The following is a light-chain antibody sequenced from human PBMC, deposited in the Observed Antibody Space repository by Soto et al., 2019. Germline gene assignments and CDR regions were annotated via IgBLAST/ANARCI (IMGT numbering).Light chain of an antibody. CDR3: CSYAGSYSYV. Sequence: SVLTQPRSVSGSPGQSVTISCTGASSDVGGYNYVSWYQQHPGKAPKLMIYDVSKRPSGVPDRFSGSKSGNTASLTISGLQAEDEADYYCCSYAGSYSYVIGTGTKLTVL. V-gene: IGLV2-11*01. CDR2: DVS. J-gene: IGLJ1*01. CDR1: SSDVGGYNY.